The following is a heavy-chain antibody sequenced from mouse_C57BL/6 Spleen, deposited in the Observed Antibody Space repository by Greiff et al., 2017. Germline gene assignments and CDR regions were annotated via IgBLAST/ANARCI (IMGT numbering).Heavy chain of an antibody. V-gene: IGHV1-15*01. CDR3: TREGFAY. CDR1: GYTFTDYE. Sequence: VQLQQSVAELVRPGASVTLSCKASGYTFTDYEMHWVKQTPVHGLEWIGALDPETGGTAYNQKFKGKAILTADKSSSTAYMALRSLTSEDSAVYYCTREGFAYWGQGTLGTVSA. CDR2: LDPETGGT. J-gene: IGHJ3*01.